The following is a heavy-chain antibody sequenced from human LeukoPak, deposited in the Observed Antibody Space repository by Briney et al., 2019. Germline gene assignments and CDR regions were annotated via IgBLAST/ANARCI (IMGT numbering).Heavy chain of an antibody. J-gene: IGHJ4*02. Sequence: SETLSLTCTVSGASMSGYYWTWIRQSPGKGLEWIGHIHSSGTTTYNPSFKSRVAMSMDTSKNQFSLSLTSATATDTAFYYCSRRRGCYGEGEFIYWGQRTLVTVSS. CDR1: GASMSGYY. CDR2: IHSSGTT. D-gene: IGHD3-10*01. V-gene: IGHV4-4*09. CDR3: SRRRGCYGEGEFIY.